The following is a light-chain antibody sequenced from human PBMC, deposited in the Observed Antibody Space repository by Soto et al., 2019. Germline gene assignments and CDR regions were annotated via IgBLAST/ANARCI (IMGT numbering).Light chain of an antibody. Sequence: EIVLTQSPGTLSLSPGERATLSCRASQSVSSTYLAWYQQKPGQAPRLLIYGASSRATGIPDRFSGSGSGTDVTLTISRLEPEDFVVNYCQQYVSSPKLTFGGGTKVEIK. CDR3: QQYVSSPKLT. J-gene: IGKJ4*01. CDR2: GAS. CDR1: QSVSSTY. V-gene: IGKV3-20*01.